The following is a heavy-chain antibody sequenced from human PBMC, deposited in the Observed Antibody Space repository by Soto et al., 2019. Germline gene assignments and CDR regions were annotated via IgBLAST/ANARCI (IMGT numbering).Heavy chain of an antibody. Sequence: EVQVVESGGGLVQPGGSLRLSCAASGFTFSDYWMHWVRQAPGKGLVWVSRINSDGISTSYADSVRGRFTISRDNAKNTLYLQMNSLRAEDTAVYYCTRVPKFYGDFWSDYWGQGILVTVSS. CDR3: TRVPKFYGDFWSDY. D-gene: IGHD4-17*01. V-gene: IGHV3-74*01. CDR1: GFTFSDYW. CDR2: INSDGIST. J-gene: IGHJ4*02.